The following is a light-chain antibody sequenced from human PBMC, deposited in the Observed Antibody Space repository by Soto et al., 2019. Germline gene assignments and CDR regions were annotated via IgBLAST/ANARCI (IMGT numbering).Light chain of an antibody. CDR2: AAS. CDR3: QQINSYPIT. CDR1: QGINSY. Sequence: DIQLTQSPSFLSASVGDRVTITCRASQGINSYLAWYQQKPGKVPKLLIYAASTLQSVVPSRFSGSGSGTEFPLTISSLQPEDFATYYCQQINSYPITFGQGTRLEI. V-gene: IGKV1-9*01. J-gene: IGKJ5*01.